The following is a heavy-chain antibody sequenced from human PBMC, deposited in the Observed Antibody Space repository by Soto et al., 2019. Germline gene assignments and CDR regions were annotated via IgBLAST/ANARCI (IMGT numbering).Heavy chain of an antibody. J-gene: IGHJ4*02. Sequence: QVQLVQSGAEVKKPGASVKVSCKASGYTFTNFGISWVRQAPGQGLEWMGWISAYNGNTNYAQNFQGRVTMTTDTAASTAYMELRSLRSDGTPVYYCARRGTPIDYWGQGTLVTVSS. V-gene: IGHV1-18*01. CDR2: ISAYNGNT. CDR3: ARRGTPIDY. CDR1: GYTFTNFG. D-gene: IGHD3-16*01.